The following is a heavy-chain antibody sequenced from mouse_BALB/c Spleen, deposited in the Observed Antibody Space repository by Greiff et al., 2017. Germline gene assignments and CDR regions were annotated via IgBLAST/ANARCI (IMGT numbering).Heavy chain of an antibody. CDR3: ARAGDSSRGDYFDY. CDR2: INPSTGYT. Sequence: VQLQQSGAELAKPGASVKMSCKASGYTFTSYWMHWVKQRPGQGLEWIGYINPSTGYTEYNQKFKDKATLTADKSSSTAYMQLSSLTSEDSAVYYCARAGDSSRGDYFDYWGQGTTLTVSS. CDR1: GYTFTSYW. V-gene: IGHV1-7*01. J-gene: IGHJ2*01. D-gene: IGHD1-1*01.